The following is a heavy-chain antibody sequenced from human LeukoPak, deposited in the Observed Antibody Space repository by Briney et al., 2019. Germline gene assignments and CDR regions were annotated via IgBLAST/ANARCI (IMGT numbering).Heavy chain of an antibody. CDR1: GGSIIRSTYY. J-gene: IGHJ3*02. D-gene: IGHD3-22*01. Sequence: SETLSLTCTVSGGSIIRSTYYWSRIRQPPGKGPEWIGSIYFSGSTYYNPSLESRVTISVDTSKNDFSLKLSSVTAADTAVYYCARRQNTDSSDVKGAFDIWGQGTMVTVSS. V-gene: IGHV4-39*02. CDR3: ARRQNTDSSDVKGAFDI. CDR2: IYFSGST.